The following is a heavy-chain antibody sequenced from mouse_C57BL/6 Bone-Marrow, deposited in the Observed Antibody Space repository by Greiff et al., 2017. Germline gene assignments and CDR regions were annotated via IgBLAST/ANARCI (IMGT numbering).Heavy chain of an antibody. CDR3: TTLHSYAMDY. CDR1: GFSIKDDY. J-gene: IGHJ4*01. V-gene: IGHV14-4*01. Sequence: VQLQQSGAELVRPGASVKLSCTASGFSIKDDYMHWVKQRPEQGLEWIGWIDPENGDTEYASKFQGKATITADTSSNTAYLQLSSLTSEDTAVYYCTTLHSYAMDYWGQGTSVTVSS. CDR2: IDPENGDT.